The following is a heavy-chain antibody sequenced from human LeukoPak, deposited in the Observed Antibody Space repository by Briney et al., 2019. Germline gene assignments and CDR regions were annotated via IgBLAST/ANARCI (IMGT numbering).Heavy chain of an antibody. J-gene: IGHJ6*03. V-gene: IGHV1-46*01. Sequence: ASVKVSCKASGYTFTSYYMHWVRQAPGQGLEWMGIINPSGGSTSYVQKFQGRVTMTRDMSTSTVYMELSSLRSEDTAVYYCASSSGTYYDFWSGYSANQYYYYMDVWGKGTTVTVSS. CDR3: ASSSGTYYDFWSGYSANQYYYYMDV. D-gene: IGHD3-3*01. CDR1: GYTFTSYY. CDR2: INPSGGST.